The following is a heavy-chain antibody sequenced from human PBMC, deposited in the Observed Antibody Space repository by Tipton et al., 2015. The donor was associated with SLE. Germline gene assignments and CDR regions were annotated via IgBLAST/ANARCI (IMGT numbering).Heavy chain of an antibody. CDR2: ISPFNGDT. CDR3: ARDFRLAASGTHYDY. D-gene: IGHD5-12*01. CDR1: NYAFVSYD. J-gene: IGHJ4*02. Sequence: QSGAEVKKPGASVKVSCKTSNYAFVSYDITWVRQAPGQGLEWMGNISPFNGDTNSAQKFRDRVTMTTDTSTNTAFLELRNLRSDDTAVYYCARDFRLAASGTHYDYWGQGTLVTVSS. V-gene: IGHV1-18*01.